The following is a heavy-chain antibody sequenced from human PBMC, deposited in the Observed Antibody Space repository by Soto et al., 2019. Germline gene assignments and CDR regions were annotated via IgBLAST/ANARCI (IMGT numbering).Heavy chain of an antibody. V-gene: IGHV1-2*04. Sequence: ASVKVSCKASGYTFTGYYMHWVRQAPGQGLEWMGWINPNSGGTNYAQKFQGWATMTRDTSISTAYMELSRLRSDDTAVYYCARGSLRYFDWLSNTAPNFDYWGQGTLVTVSS. D-gene: IGHD3-9*01. CDR1: GYTFTGYY. J-gene: IGHJ4*02. CDR2: INPNSGGT. CDR3: ARGSLRYFDWLSNTAPNFDY.